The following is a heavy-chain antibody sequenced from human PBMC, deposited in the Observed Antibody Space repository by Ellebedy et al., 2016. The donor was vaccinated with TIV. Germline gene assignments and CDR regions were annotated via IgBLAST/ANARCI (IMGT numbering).Heavy chain of an antibody. CDR2: IYSGGST. Sequence: GESLKISCAASGFSVSENYISWVRQAPGKGLEWVSIIYSGGSTYYADSVKGRFSISRDNSKNTLYLEMNSLRAADTAVYYCARAGIQLGYYYWGQGTLVTVSS. CDR1: GFSVSENY. V-gene: IGHV3-66*01. CDR3: ARAGIQLGYYY. D-gene: IGHD5-18*01. J-gene: IGHJ4*02.